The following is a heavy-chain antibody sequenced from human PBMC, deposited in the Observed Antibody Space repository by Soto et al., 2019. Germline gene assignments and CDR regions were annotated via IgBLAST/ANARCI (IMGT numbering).Heavy chain of an antibody. D-gene: IGHD1-20*01. J-gene: IGHJ4*02. Sequence: SETLSLTCAVYGGSFSGYYWSWIRQPPGKGLEWIGEINHSGSTNYNPSLKSRVTISVDTSKNQFSLKLSSVTAADTAVYYCARVAVSPPLYTFDYWGQGTLVTVSS. CDR2: INHSGST. CDR1: GGSFSGYY. V-gene: IGHV4-34*01. CDR3: ARVAVSPPLYTFDY.